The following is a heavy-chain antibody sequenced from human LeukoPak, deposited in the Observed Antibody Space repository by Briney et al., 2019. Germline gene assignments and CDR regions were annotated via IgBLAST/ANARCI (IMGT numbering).Heavy chain of an antibody. CDR2: IYYSGST. V-gene: IGHV4-59*01. J-gene: IGHJ4*02. CDR1: GGSISSYY. CDR3: ARVGQWLGMYYFDY. Sequence: SETLSLTCTVSGGSISSYYWSWIRQPPGKGLEWIGYIYYSGSTNYNPPLKSRVTISVDTSKNQFSLKLSSVTAADTAVYYCARVGQWLGMYYFDYWGQGTLVTVSS. D-gene: IGHD6-19*01.